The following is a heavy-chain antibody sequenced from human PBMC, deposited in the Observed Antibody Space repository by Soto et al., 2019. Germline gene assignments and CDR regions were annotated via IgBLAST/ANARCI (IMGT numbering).Heavy chain of an antibody. CDR2: ISGSGFST. V-gene: IGHV3-23*01. CDR1: GFTFNTYA. CDR3: ATFTFGRPFDT. D-gene: IGHD3-16*01. Sequence: GGSLRLSCAASGFTFNTYAMSWVRQAPGQGLEWVSGISGSGFSTYYADSVKGRFSISSDSSKNTLFLQMNSLRADDTAVYFCATFTFGRPFDTWGQGTMVTVSS. J-gene: IGHJ3*02.